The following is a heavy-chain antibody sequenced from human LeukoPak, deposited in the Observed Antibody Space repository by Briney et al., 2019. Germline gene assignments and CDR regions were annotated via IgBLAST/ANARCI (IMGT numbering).Heavy chain of an antibody. CDR3: ARTGYCTNGVCYAHYYYYYMGV. Sequence: SVKVSCKASGGTFSSYTISWVRQAPGQGLEWMGRIIPILGIANYAQKFQGRVTITADKSTSTAYMELSSLRSEDTAVYYCARTGYCTNGVCYAHYYYYYMGVWGKGTTVTVSS. J-gene: IGHJ6*03. D-gene: IGHD2-8*01. V-gene: IGHV1-69*02. CDR2: IIPILGIA. CDR1: GGTFSSYT.